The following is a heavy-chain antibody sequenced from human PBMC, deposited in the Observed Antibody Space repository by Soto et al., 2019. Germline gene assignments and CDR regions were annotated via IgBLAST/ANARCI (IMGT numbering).Heavy chain of an antibody. J-gene: IGHJ4*02. CDR1: GFTFANAW. D-gene: IGHD1-7*01. V-gene: IGHV3-15*01. CDR2: VRSKADGGTT. Sequence: PGGPLILSWAASGFTFANAWMSWVRQAPGKGLEWVGRVRSKADGGTTDYAAPVKGRFTISRDDSENTLYLQMNSLKIDDTAVYYCRRDWDYPVLWGQGTLVTVSS. CDR3: RRDWDYPVL.